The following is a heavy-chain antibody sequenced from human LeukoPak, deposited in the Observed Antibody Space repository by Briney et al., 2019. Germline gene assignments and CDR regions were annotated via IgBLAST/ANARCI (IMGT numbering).Heavy chain of an antibody. V-gene: IGHV3-7*03. J-gene: IGHJ4*02. CDR2: INEDGSEK. CDR3: ARSVAAAGDY. CDR1: GFTFGSYG. D-gene: IGHD6-13*01. Sequence: GGFLRLSCVASGFTFGSYGMSWARQAPGKGLEWVANINEDGSEKYYVDSVKGRFTISRDDAKNSLYLQMSSLRAEETAVYYCARSVAAAGDYWGQGTLVTVSS.